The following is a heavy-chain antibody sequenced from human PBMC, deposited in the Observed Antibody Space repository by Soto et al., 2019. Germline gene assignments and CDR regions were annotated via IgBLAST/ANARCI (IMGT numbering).Heavy chain of an antibody. CDR2: INAGNGNT. D-gene: IGHD2-21*02. CDR3: AGSIVVVTALDY. J-gene: IGHJ4*02. Sequence: QVQLVQSGAEEKKPGASVKVSCKASGYTFTSYAMHWVRHAPGQRLEWMGGINAGNGNTKYSQKFQGRVTITRDTSASTAYMELSSLRSEDTAVYYCAGSIVVVTALDYWGQGTLVTVSS. CDR1: GYTFTSYA. V-gene: IGHV1-3*05.